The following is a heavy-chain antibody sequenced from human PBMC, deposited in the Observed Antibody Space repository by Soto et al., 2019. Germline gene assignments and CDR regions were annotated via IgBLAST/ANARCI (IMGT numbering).Heavy chain of an antibody. D-gene: IGHD3-10*01. V-gene: IGHV3-21*01. CDR3: ARKTYFSGSGSYYKGYTPPPVWFDP. J-gene: IGHJ5*02. Sequence: GGSLRLSCAASGFTFSSYSMNWVRQAPGKGLEWVSSISSSSSYIYYADSVKGRFTISRDNAKNSLYLQMNSLRAEDTAVYYCARKTYFSGSGSYYKGYTPPPVWFDPWGQGTLVTVSS. CDR1: GFTFSSYS. CDR2: ISSSSSYI.